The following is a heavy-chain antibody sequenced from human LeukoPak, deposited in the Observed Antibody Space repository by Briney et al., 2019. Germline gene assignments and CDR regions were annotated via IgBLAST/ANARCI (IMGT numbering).Heavy chain of an antibody. CDR1: GGSLSSYY. Sequence: SETLSLTCTVSGGSLSSYYWSWIRQPPGKGLEWIGYIYYSGSTNYNPSLKSRVTISVDTSKNQFSLKLSSVTAADTAVYYCARRRITMIVDDAFDIWGQGTMVTVSS. CDR3: ARRRITMIVDDAFDI. J-gene: IGHJ3*02. CDR2: IYYSGST. D-gene: IGHD3-22*01. V-gene: IGHV4-59*01.